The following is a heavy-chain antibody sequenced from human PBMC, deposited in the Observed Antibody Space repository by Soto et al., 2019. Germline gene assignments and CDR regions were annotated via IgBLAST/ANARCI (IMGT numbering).Heavy chain of an antibody. CDR2: ISAYNGNT. J-gene: IGHJ5*02. V-gene: IGHV1-18*01. CDR3: AREWAAARLDP. D-gene: IGHD6-13*01. CDR1: GYTFTSYG. Sequence: ASVKVYFKASGYTFTSYGISLVRQAPGQGLEWMGWISAYNGNTNYAQKLQGRVTMTTDTSTSTAYMELRSLRSDDTAVYYCAREWAAARLDPWGQGTMVTVSS.